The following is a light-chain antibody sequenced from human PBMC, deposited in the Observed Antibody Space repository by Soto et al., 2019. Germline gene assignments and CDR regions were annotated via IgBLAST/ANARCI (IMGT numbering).Light chain of an antibody. CDR3: QHYFNWPYT. CDR2: GAS. CDR1: QSVASRN. Sequence: EIVLTQSPGTLSLSPGERATLSCRASQSVASRNLAWYQQKSGQAPRLLIYGASSRAIHTPDRFSGSGSGTDFTLTISGLEPDDFASYYCQHYFNWPYTFGQGTKVDIK. J-gene: IGKJ2*01. V-gene: IGKV3-20*01.